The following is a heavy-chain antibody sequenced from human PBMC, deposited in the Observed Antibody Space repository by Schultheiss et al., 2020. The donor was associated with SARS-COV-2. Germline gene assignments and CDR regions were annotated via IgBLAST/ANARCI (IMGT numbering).Heavy chain of an antibody. CDR3: ARSGSYYGRAFDI. V-gene: IGHV4-4*07. J-gene: IGHJ3*02. CDR2: IYTSGST. CDR1: GGSISSYY. D-gene: IGHD1-26*01. Sequence: SQTLSLTCTVSGGSISSYYWSWIRQPAGKGLEWIGRIYTSGSTNYNPSLKSRVTISVDTSKNQFSLKLSSVTAADTAVYYCARSGSYYGRAFDIWGQGTMVTVSS.